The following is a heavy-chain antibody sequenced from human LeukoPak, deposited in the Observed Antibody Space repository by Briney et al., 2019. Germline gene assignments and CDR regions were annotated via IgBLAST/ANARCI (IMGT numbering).Heavy chain of an antibody. J-gene: IGHJ5*02. CDR1: GFTFNIYW. CDR3: ARDRAVAGLFDP. CDR2: IKEDGSGK. Sequence: GGSLRLSCVASGFTFNIYWMSWVRQAPGKGLEWVANIKEDGSGKDYVDSVKGRFTISRDNVKNSLYLQMNSLRAEDTAVYYCARDRAVAGLFDPWGQGTLVTVSS. V-gene: IGHV3-7*01. D-gene: IGHD6-19*01.